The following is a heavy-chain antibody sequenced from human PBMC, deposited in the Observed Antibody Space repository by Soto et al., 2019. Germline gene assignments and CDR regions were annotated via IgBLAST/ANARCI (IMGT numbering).Heavy chain of an antibody. CDR3: ARVDSQAYCGGDCVYYFDY. CDR2: IYYSGST. V-gene: IGHV4-59*01. J-gene: IGHJ4*02. D-gene: IGHD2-21*02. Sequence: SETLSLTCTVSGGSISSYYWSWIRQPPGKGLEWIGYIYYSGSTNYNPSLKSRVTISVDTSKNQFSLKLSSVTAADTAVYYCARVDSQAYCGGDCVYYFDYWGQGTLVTVSS. CDR1: GGSISSYY.